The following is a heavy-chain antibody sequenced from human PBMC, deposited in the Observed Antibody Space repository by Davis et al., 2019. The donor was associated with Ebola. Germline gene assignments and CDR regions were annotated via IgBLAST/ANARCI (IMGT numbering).Heavy chain of an antibody. CDR3: AREETYCGGLICYDAFDI. V-gene: IGHV3-74*01. J-gene: IGHJ3*02. D-gene: IGHD2-15*01. CDR1: GFTFSSYW. CDR2: INPDGSFT. Sequence: PGGSLRLSCAASGFTFSSYWMHWVRQAPGKGLVWVSRINPDGSFTDYADSVKGRFTISRDNAKNSLYLQMNSLRAEDTAVYYCAREETYCGGLICYDAFDIWGQGTMVTVSS.